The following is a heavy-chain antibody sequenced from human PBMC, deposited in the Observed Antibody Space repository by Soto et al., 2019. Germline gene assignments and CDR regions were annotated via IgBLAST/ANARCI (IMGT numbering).Heavy chain of an antibody. CDR3: AREGGYYDFWSGYYYYYYDGMDV. J-gene: IGHJ6*02. CDR2: INSDGSST. V-gene: IGHV3-74*01. D-gene: IGHD3-3*01. Sequence: EVQLVESGGGLVQPGGSLRLSCAASGFTFSSYWMHWVRQAPGKGLVWVSRINSDGSSTSYADSVKGRFTISRDNAKNTLYLQMNSLRAEDTAVYYCAREGGYYDFWSGYYYYYYDGMDVWGQGTTVTVSS. CDR1: GFTFSSYW.